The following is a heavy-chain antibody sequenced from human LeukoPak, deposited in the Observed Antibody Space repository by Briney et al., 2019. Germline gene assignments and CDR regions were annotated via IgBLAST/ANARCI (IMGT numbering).Heavy chain of an antibody. V-gene: IGHV3-30*18. CDR3: AKDPTQWELAGYFDY. CDR1: GFIFSNYG. Sequence: PGWALRLSCAASGFIFSNYGMHWLRQAPGKGLAGVAFISYDGSNKYYADSVKGRFTIFRDNSKNTLYLQMNSLRAEDTAVFYCAKDPTQWELAGYFDYWGQGTLVTVSS. J-gene: IGHJ4*02. CDR2: ISYDGSNK. D-gene: IGHD1-26*01.